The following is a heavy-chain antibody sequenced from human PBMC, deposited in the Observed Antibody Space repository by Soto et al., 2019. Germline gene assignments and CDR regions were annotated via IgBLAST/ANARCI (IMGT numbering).Heavy chain of an antibody. CDR1: GFTFSSYA. V-gene: IGHV3-23*01. Sequence: GGSLRLSGAASGFTFSSYAMSWVRQAPGKGLEWVSAISGSGGSTYYADSVKGRFTISRDNYKNTLYLQMNSLRAEDTAVYYCAKAARYYYDSSGYSGQSYGMDVWGQGTTVTVSS. J-gene: IGHJ6*02. CDR2: ISGSGGST. CDR3: AKAARYYYDSSGYSGQSYGMDV. D-gene: IGHD3-22*01.